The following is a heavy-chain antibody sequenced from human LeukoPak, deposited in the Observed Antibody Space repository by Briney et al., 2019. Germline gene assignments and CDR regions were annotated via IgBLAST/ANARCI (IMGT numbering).Heavy chain of an antibody. D-gene: IGHD5-24*01. CDR1: GGTFSSYA. CDR2: IIPIFGTA. Sequence: SVKVSCKASGGTFSSYAISWVRQAPGQGLEWMGGIIPIFGTANYAQKFQGRVTITTDESTSTAYMELSSLRSDDTAVYYCARDEGGGYNFDYWGQGTLVTVSS. V-gene: IGHV1-69*05. CDR3: ARDEGGGYNFDY. J-gene: IGHJ4*02.